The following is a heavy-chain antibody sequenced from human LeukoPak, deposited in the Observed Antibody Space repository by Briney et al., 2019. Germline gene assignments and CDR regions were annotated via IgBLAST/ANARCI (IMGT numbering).Heavy chain of an antibody. V-gene: IGHV3-7*01. J-gene: IGHJ6*03. CDR1: GFTLSSYW. D-gene: IGHD1-26*01. Sequence: PGGSLRLSCAASGFTLSSYWMSWVRQAPGKGLEWVANIKQDGSEKYYVDSVKGRFTISRDNAKNSLYLQMNSLRAEDTAVYYCARGHLDPKEELPFYMDVWGKGTTVTISS. CDR2: IKQDGSEK. CDR3: ARGHLDPKEELPFYMDV.